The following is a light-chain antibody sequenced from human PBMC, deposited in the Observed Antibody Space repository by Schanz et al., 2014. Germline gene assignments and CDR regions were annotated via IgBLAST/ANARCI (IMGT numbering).Light chain of an antibody. J-gene: IGLJ1*01. Sequence: QSALTQPASVSGSPGQSITISCTGTSSDIGDYSYVSWYQQHPGKAPKLMIYDVSNRPSGVSNRFSGSKSGNTASLTISGLQAEDEADYYCSSYTSSSILFGTGTKLTVL. CDR2: DVS. CDR3: SSYTSSSIL. CDR1: SSDIGDYSY. V-gene: IGLV2-14*01.